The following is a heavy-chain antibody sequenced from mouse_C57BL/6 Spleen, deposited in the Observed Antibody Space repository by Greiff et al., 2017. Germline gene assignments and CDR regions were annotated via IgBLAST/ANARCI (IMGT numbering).Heavy chain of an antibody. D-gene: IGHD4-1*01. CDR1: GYTFTSYW. Sequence: QVQLQQPGAELVKPGASVKMSCKASGYTFTSYWLTWVKQSPGQGLEWIGDIYPGSGSTNYNEKFKSKATLTVDTSSSTAYMQLSSLTSEDSAVYYCAQQTGTYAMDYWGQGTSVTVSS. V-gene: IGHV1-55*01. J-gene: IGHJ4*01. CDR2: IYPGSGST. CDR3: AQQTGTYAMDY.